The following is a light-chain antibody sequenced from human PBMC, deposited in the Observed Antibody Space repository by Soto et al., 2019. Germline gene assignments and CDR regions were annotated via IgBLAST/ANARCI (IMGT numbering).Light chain of an antibody. CDR1: QSISSW. CDR2: DAS. CDR3: QQDNSYPVT. J-gene: IGKJ1*01. V-gene: IGKV1-5*01. Sequence: TQMTHSLATLSASVGDRVSITCRASQSISSWLAWYQQKPGKAPKLLIYDASSLESGVPSRFSGSGSGTEFTLTISSLQPDDFATYYCQQDNSYPVTFGQGTKVEIK.